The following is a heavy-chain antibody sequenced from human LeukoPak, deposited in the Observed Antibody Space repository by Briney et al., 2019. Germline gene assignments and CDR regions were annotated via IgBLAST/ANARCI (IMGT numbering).Heavy chain of an antibody. CDR3: AREIESSSWYYYYYYYMDV. CDR1: GGSITSSSYY. CDR2: FYYSGST. D-gene: IGHD6-13*01. Sequence: SETLSLTCTVSGGSITSSSYYWGWIRQPPGKGLQWIGSFYYSGSTNYNPSLKSRVTISVDTSKNQFSLKLSSVTAADTAVYYCAREIESSSWYYYYYYYMDVWGKGTTVTVSS. V-gene: IGHV4-39*07. J-gene: IGHJ6*03.